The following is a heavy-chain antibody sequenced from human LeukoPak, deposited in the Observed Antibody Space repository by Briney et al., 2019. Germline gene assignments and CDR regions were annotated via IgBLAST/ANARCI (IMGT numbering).Heavy chain of an antibody. J-gene: IGHJ6*02. Sequence: GGSLRLSCAASGFSLSNYWMSWVRQAPGKGLEWVANINQDGSDKYYVDSVMGRFTISRDNAKNSVYLQMNSLRPEDTAIYYCAWYGVTHGLDVWGQGTTVTVSS. CDR2: INQDGSDK. CDR1: GFSLSNYW. D-gene: IGHD3-10*01. CDR3: AWYGVTHGLDV. V-gene: IGHV3-7*01.